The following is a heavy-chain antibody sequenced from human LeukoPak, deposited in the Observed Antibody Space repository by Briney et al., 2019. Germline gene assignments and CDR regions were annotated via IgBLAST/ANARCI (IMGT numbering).Heavy chain of an antibody. Sequence: ASVKVSCKASGGTFSSYAISWVRQAPGQGLEWMGRIIPILGIANYAQKFQGRVTITADKSTSTAYMELSSLRAEDAAVYYCARRIEVGNDAFDIWGQGTMVTVSS. CDR1: GGTFSSYA. J-gene: IGHJ3*02. CDR2: IIPILGIA. D-gene: IGHD6-19*01. CDR3: ARRIEVGNDAFDI. V-gene: IGHV1-69*04.